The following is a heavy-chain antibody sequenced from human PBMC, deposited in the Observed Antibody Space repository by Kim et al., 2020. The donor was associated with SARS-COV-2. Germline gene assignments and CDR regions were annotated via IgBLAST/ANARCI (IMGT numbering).Heavy chain of an antibody. CDR3: ARGIVVVPAAIYYYYYYGMDV. J-gene: IGHJ6*02. Sequence: KSRVTISVDTSKNQFSLKLSSVTAADTAVYYCARGIVVVPAAIYYYYYYGMDVWGQGTTVTVSS. V-gene: IGHV4-30-2*05. D-gene: IGHD2-2*01.